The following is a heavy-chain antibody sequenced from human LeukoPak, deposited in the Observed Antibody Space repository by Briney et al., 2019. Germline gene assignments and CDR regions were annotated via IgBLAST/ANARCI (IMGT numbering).Heavy chain of an antibody. V-gene: IGHV3-7*01. D-gene: IGHD3-9*01. Sequence: TGGSLRLSCAASGFTFSSYWMSWVRQAPGKGLEWVANIKQDGREKYYVDSVKGRFTISRDNAKNSLYLQMNSLRAEDTAVYYCARVEYDILTGLDYWGQGTLVTVSS. CDR1: GFTFSSYW. CDR2: IKQDGREK. CDR3: ARVEYDILTGLDY. J-gene: IGHJ4*02.